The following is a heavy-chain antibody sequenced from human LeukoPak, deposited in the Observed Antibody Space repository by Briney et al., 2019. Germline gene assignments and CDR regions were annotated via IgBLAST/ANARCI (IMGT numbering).Heavy chain of an antibody. CDR1: GFTFSTYT. J-gene: IGHJ2*01. V-gene: IGHV3-23*01. CDR2: SIGSGGSA. CDR3: AKDRTVGASYWYFDL. Sequence: GGSLRLSCVASGFTFSTYTMNWIRQAPGKGLEWVSGSIGSGGSAFYADSVKGRFSISRDSSKNTLFLQMNTLRAEDTAIYYCAKDRTVGASYWYFDLWGRGTLVTVSS. D-gene: IGHD1-26*01.